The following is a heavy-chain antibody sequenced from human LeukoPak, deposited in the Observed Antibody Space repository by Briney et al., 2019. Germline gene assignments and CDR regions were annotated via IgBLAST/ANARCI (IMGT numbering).Heavy chain of an antibody. D-gene: IGHD5-18*01. CDR2: IGNTET. J-gene: IGHJ4*02. Sequence: GGSLRLSCATSGFPFETNAMSWVRQAPRKGLEWVATIGNTETFYADSVTGRFTISRDNSKNTVNLQMNRLRVEDTAIYYCAKDWIQFNRVFDCFDSWGQGTLVTVSS. V-gene: IGHV3-23*01. CDR3: AKDWIQFNRVFDCFDS. CDR1: GFPFETNA.